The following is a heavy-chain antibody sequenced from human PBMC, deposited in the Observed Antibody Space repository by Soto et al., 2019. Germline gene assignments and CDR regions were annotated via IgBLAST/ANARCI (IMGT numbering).Heavy chain of an antibody. V-gene: IGHV3-23*01. J-gene: IGHJ6*02. D-gene: IGHD3-10*01. CDR3: LSHWGGSTVLRGVAV. CDR2: ISASGDTK. CDR1: GFTFDTYT. Sequence: QVLESGGNSVQSGGSLRLSCAASGFTFDTYTMSWVRLAPGKGLEWVSAISASGDTKYYADSVKGRFTVSRDNSKNTLFVQMDSMRVEYTALYYFLSHWGGSTVLRGVAVWGHGNAVPVSS.